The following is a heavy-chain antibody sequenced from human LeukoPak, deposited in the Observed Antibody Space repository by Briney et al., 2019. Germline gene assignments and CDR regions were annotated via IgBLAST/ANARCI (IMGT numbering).Heavy chain of an antibody. J-gene: IGHJ5*02. D-gene: IGHD2-21*01. Sequence: GGSLRLSCAASGFTFSSYSMNWVRQAPGKGLEWVSYISSSSSTIYCADSVKGRSTVSRDNAKNTLYLQMNSLRVEDTAVYYCTRDRGRDFGGDLELFDPWGQGTLVTVSS. CDR1: GFTFSSYS. CDR2: ISSSSSTI. V-gene: IGHV3-48*04. CDR3: TRDRGRDFGGDLELFDP.